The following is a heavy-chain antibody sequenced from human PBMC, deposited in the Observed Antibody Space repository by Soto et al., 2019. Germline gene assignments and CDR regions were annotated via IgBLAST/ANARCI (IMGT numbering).Heavy chain of an antibody. V-gene: IGHV3-53*04. CDR1: GFTVSSNY. J-gene: IGHJ3*02. CDR2: IYSGGST. D-gene: IGHD3-10*01. Sequence: PGGSLRLSCAASGFTVSSNYMSWVRQAPGKGLEWVSVIYSGGSTYYADSVKGRFTISRHNSKNTLYLQMNSLRAEDTAVYYCASGKITMVRGRGAFDIWGQGTMVTVSS. CDR3: ASGKITMVRGRGAFDI.